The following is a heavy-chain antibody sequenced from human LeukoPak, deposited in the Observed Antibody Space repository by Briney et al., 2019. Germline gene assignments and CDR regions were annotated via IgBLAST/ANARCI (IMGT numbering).Heavy chain of an antibody. J-gene: IGHJ4*02. Sequence: PSETLSLTCTVSGGSISSYYWSWIRQPPGKGLGWIGYIYYSGSTNYNPSLKSRVTISVDTSKNQFSLKLSSVTAADTAVYYSAREREQYYDYVWGSYRSRDYFDYWGQGTLVTVSS. CDR2: IYYSGST. D-gene: IGHD3-16*02. CDR1: GGSISSYY. V-gene: IGHV4-59*01. CDR3: AREREQYYDYVWGSYRSRDYFDY.